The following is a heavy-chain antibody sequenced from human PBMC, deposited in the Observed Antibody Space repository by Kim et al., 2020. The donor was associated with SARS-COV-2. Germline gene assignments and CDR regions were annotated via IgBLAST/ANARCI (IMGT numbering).Heavy chain of an antibody. CDR3: TRGPGSTSD. J-gene: IGHJ4*02. CDR2: INHSGST. D-gene: IGHD2-2*01. Sequence: SETLSLTCAIYGGSFSTYYWSWIRQTPGKGLEWIGEINHSGSTNYNPSLKSRVTISIHTSKNQFSLRLSSVTAADTAVYYCTRGPGSTSDWGQGTQVTVSS. V-gene: IGHV4-34*01. CDR1: GGSFSTYY.